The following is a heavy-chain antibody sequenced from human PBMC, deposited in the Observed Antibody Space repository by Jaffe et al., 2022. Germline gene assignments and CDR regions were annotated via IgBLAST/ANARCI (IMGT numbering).Heavy chain of an antibody. D-gene: IGHD6-19*01. Sequence: EVQLLESGGGLVQPGGSLRLSCAASGFTFSTYSLSWVRQAPGKGLEWVSAIGGSGRSTYYADSVKGRFTLSRDNSKNTLYLQMNSLTAEDTAVYYCAKEGDVGIVVADYFDYWGQGTLVTVAS. CDR1: GFTFSTYS. CDR2: IGGSGRST. V-gene: IGHV3-23*01. CDR3: AKEGDVGIVVADYFDY. J-gene: IGHJ4*02.